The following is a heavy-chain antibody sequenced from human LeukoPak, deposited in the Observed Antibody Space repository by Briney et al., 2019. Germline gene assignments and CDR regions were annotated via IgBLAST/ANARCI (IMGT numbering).Heavy chain of an antibody. CDR2: IKLDGSQK. V-gene: IGHV3-7*04. CDR1: GFTFSSYW. CDR3: ARATTADY. Sequence: PGRSLRLSCAASGFTFSSYWMSWVRQAPGKGLEWVANIKLDGSQKYYVDSVKGRFTVSRDNAKNALYLQLTSLRAEDTAVYYCARATTADYWGQGTLVTVAS. D-gene: IGHD1-26*01. J-gene: IGHJ4*02.